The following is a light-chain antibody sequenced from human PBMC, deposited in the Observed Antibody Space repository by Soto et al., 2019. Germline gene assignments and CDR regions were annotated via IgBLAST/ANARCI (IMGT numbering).Light chain of an antibody. J-gene: IGKJ5*01. V-gene: IGKV1-39*01. Sequence: DIPMTQSPSSLSASVGDRVTITCRASQSISSYLNWYQQKPGKAPKLLIYAASSLQSGVPSRFSGSGSGTDFTLTISSLQPEDFATYYCQQSYSTPQIGQGTRLEIK. CDR2: AAS. CDR1: QSISSY. CDR3: QQSYSTPQ.